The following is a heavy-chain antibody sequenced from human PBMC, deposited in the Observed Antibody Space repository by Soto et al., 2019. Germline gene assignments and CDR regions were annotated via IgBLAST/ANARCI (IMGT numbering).Heavy chain of an antibody. J-gene: IGHJ6*02. Sequence: GASVKVSCKASGYTFTSYAMHWVRQAPGQRLEWMGWINAGNGNTKYSQKFQGRVTITRDTSASTAYMELSSLRSEDTAVYYCARAPIGPYGSGSYYKANYYYYGMDVWGQGTTVTVSS. D-gene: IGHD3-10*01. V-gene: IGHV1-3*01. CDR1: GYTFTSYA. CDR3: ARAPIGPYGSGSYYKANYYYYGMDV. CDR2: INAGNGNT.